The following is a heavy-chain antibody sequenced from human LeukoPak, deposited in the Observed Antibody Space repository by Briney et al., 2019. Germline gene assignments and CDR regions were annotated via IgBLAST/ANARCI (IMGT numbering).Heavy chain of an antibody. CDR2: ISSSSSTI. J-gene: IGHJ6*03. CDR1: GFTFSSYS. V-gene: IGHV3-48*01. CDR3: ARDHVYYYYYMDV. Sequence: GGSLRLSCAASGFTFSSYSMNWVRQAPWKGLEWVSYISSSSSTIYYADSVKGRFTISRDNAKNSLYLQMNSLRAEDTAVYYCARDHVYYYYYMDVWGKGTTVTVSS.